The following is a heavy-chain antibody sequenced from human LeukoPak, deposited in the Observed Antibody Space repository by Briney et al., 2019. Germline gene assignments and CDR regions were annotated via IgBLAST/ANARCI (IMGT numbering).Heavy chain of an antibody. Sequence: PSETLSLTCTVSGGSISSSSYYCGWMRQPPGKVLEWIGSIYYSGSTYYNPSLKSRVTISVDTSKNQFSLKLSSVPAADTAVYYCARHLEAVVVVAAWGQGTMVTVSS. CDR2: IYYSGST. CDR1: GGSISSSSYY. D-gene: IGHD2-15*01. V-gene: IGHV4-39*01. CDR3: ARHLEAVVVVAA. J-gene: IGHJ3*01.